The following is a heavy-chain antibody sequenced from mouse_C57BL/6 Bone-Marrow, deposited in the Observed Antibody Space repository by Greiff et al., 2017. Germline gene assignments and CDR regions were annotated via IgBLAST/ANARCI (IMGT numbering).Heavy chain of an antibody. D-gene: IGHD1-1*01. CDR1: GYTFTSYW. Sequence: QVHVKQPGAELVRPGTSVKLSCKASGYTFTSYWMHWVKQRPGQGLEWIGVIDPSDSYTNYNQKFKGKATLTVDPSSSTAYMQLSSLTSEDSAVYYCARWRGYGSSYDYYAMDYWGQGTSVTVSS. CDR3: ARWRGYGSSYDYYAMDY. CDR2: IDPSDSYT. V-gene: IGHV1-59*01. J-gene: IGHJ4*01.